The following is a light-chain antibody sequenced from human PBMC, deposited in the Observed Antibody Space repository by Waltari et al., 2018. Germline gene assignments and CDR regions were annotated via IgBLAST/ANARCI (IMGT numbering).Light chain of an antibody. CDR2: EVS. CDR3: SSYAGSIYV. CDR1: STNVGCYKF. V-gene: IGLV2-8*01. J-gene: IGLJ1*01. Sequence: QSALTQPPSASGSPGPSVTIPCPGTSTNVGCYKFVPWYPQHQGKVPKLMIYEVSKRPSGVPDRFSGSKSGNTASLTVSGLQAEDEADYYCSSYAGSIYVFGTGTKVTVL.